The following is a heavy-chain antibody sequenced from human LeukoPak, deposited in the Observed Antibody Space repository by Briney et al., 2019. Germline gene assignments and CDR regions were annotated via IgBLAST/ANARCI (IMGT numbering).Heavy chain of an antibody. Sequence: GGSLRLSCAASRFTFSSYEMNWVRQAPGKGLEWVSYISTTGSTIYYADSVKGRFTISRDNAKNSLYLQINSLRAEETAVYYCARLPTEDYGILTGYVDYWGQGTLVTVSS. CDR1: RFTFSSYE. D-gene: IGHD3-9*01. J-gene: IGHJ4*02. V-gene: IGHV3-48*03. CDR2: ISTTGSTI. CDR3: ARLPTEDYGILTGYVDY.